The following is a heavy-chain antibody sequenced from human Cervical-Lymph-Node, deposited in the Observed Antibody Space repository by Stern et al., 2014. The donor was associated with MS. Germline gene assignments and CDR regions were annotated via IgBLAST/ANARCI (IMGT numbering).Heavy chain of an antibody. Sequence: QVQLVQSGAEVGKPGASVRISCKTSGYIFTGNFLHWVRQAPGQGLEWMGRINPNSGGATYVKKFQGRVTMTSDTSISTAYLDLSTLRPDDTAVYYCAKEGRQFPYMDEWGQGTLVIVSS. CDR3: AKEGRQFPYMDE. CDR2: INPNSGGA. J-gene: IGHJ4*02. V-gene: IGHV1-2*06. D-gene: IGHD1-1*01. CDR1: GYIFTGNF.